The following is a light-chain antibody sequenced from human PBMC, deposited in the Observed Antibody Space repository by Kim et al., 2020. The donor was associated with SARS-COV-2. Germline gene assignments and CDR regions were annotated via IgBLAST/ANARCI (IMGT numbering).Light chain of an antibody. CDR1: ALPEQF. V-gene: IGLV3-25*02. J-gene: IGLJ2*01. CDR3: QSADISGTSWI. Sequence: SYELTQPPSVSVSPGQTASITCSGEALPEQFGSWYQQRPGRSPILVLYKDNERPSWIPERFSGSRSGTTITLTITGVQTEEEADYFCQSADISGTSWIFGGGTQVTVL. CDR2: KDN.